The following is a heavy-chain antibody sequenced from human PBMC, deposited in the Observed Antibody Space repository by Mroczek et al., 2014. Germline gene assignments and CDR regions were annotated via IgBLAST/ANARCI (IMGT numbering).Heavy chain of an antibody. CDR2: ISWNSGSI. J-gene: IGHJ3*02. D-gene: IGHD3-10*01. CDR3: AKDSSVTMVRGVITHAFDI. Sequence: VQLVQSGGGRWYSLAGPSRLSCAASGFTFDDYAMHWVRQAPGKGLEWVSGISWNSGSIGYADSVKGRFTISRDNAKNSLYLQMNSLRAEDTALYYCAKDSSVTMVRGVITHAFDIWGQGTMVTVSS. CDR1: GFTFDDYA. V-gene: IGHV3-9*01.